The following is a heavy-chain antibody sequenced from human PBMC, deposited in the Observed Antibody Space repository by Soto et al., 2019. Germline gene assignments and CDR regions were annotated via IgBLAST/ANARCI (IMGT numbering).Heavy chain of an antibody. V-gene: IGHV1-18*04. CDR1: GYTFSSYG. CDR2: ISAYNGNT. CDR3: ARDRGYSSSSANYFDY. Sequence: ASVKVSCKASGYTFSSYGISWVRQAPGQGLEWMGCISAYNGNTNYAQKLQGRVTMTTDTSTSTAYMELRSLRSDDTAVYYCARDRGYSSSSANYFDYWGQGTLVTVSS. D-gene: IGHD6-6*01. J-gene: IGHJ4*02.